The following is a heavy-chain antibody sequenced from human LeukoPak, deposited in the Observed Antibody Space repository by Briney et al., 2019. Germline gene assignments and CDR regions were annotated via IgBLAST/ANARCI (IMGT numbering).Heavy chain of an antibody. CDR2: IGSDNKP. CDR1: GFTFSAYA. J-gene: IGHJ6*02. D-gene: IGHD3-10*02. CDR3: AKDLHYYVAMVV. V-gene: IGHV3-23*01. Sequence: GGSLRLSCEASGFTFSAYAMTWVCQAPGKGLEWVSSIGSDNKPHYSESVKGRFAISRDNSKNTLFLQLHNLRVEDTALYYCAKDLHYYVAMVVWRQGTTATVSS.